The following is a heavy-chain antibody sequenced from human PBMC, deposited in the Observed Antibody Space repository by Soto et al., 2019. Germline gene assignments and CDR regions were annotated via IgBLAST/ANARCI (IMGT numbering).Heavy chain of an antibody. CDR3: ASSRTIFGVVTNYGMDV. Sequence: SETLSLTCTVSGGSISSYYWSWIRQPPGKGLEWIGYIYYSGSTNYNPSLKSRVTISVDTSKNQFSLKLSPVTAADTAVYYCASSRTIFGVVTNYGMDVWGQGTTVTVSS. CDR2: IYYSGST. D-gene: IGHD3-3*01. V-gene: IGHV4-59*01. CDR1: GGSISSYY. J-gene: IGHJ6*02.